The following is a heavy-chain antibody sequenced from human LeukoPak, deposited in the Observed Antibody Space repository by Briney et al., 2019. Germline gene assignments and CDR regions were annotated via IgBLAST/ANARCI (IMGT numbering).Heavy chain of an antibody. V-gene: IGHV3-23*01. J-gene: IGHJ5*02. D-gene: IGHD3-3*01. CDR1: GFTFSSYA. CDR2: ISSIGANT. Sequence: PGGSLRLSCAASGFTFSSYAMNWVRQAPGKGLEWVVAISSIGANTDYADSVKGRFTISRDNSNNTLYLHMNSLRAEDTAVYYCAKEKRPRITIFGVIITNWFDPWGQGTLVTVSS. CDR3: AKEKRPRITIFGVIITNWFDP.